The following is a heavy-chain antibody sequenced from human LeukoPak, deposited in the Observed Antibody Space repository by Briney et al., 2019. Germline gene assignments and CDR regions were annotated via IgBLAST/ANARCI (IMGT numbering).Heavy chain of an antibody. Sequence: SETLSLTCTVSGGSVSSSSYYWGWIRQPPGKGLEWIGSIYYSGSTYYNPSLKSRVTISVGTSKNQFSLKLSSVTAADTAVYYCARAHYDFWSGYYTKRYYFDYWGQGTLVTVSS. V-gene: IGHV4-39*07. CDR3: ARAHYDFWSGYYTKRYYFDY. D-gene: IGHD3-3*01. J-gene: IGHJ4*02. CDR1: GGSVSSSSYY. CDR2: IYYSGST.